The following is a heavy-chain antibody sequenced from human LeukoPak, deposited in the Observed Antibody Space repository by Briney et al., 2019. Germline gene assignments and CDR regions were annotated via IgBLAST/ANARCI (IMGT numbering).Heavy chain of an antibody. V-gene: IGHV4-34*01. Sequence: PSETLSLTCAVYGGSFSGYYWSWIRQPPGKGLEWIGEINHSGSTNYNPSLKSRVTISLDTSKNQYSLKLSSVTDADTAVYYCARRFITMIVVEAFDIWGQGTMVTVSS. CDR3: ARRFITMIVVEAFDI. D-gene: IGHD3-22*01. J-gene: IGHJ3*02. CDR2: INHSGST. CDR1: GGSFSGYY.